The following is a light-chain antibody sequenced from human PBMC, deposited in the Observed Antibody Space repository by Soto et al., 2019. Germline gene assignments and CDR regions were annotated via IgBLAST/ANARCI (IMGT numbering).Light chain of an antibody. CDR1: NSNIGSFT. CDR3: AAWDDGLNGSYV. CDR2: GNN. Sequence: QSALTQPPSASGTPGQRVTISCSGSNSNIGSFTVNWYQQLPGTAPKLLIYGNNQRPSGVPDRFSGSKSGTSASLAISGLQSEDEADYYCAAWDDGLNGSYVFGTGTKLTVL. J-gene: IGLJ1*01. V-gene: IGLV1-44*01.